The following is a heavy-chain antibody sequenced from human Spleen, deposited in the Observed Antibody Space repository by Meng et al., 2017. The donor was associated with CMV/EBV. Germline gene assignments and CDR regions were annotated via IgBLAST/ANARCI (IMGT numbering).Heavy chain of an antibody. CDR2: IFPGDSDT. CDR3: ARGLRKDTIDAFHI. CDR1: GYSFTSYW. D-gene: IGHD1-14*01. J-gene: IGHJ3*02. V-gene: IGHV5-51*01. Sequence: GESLKISCKGSGYSFTSYWIGWVRQMPEKGLEWMGIIFPGDSDTRYSPSFEGQVTISADKSISSAYLQWSSLKASDTAMYYCARGLRKDTIDAFHIWGQGTMVTVSS.